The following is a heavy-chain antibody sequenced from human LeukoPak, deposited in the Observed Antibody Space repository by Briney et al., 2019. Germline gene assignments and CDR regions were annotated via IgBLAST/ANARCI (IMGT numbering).Heavy chain of an antibody. CDR1: GYTFTSYY. V-gene: IGHV1-46*01. J-gene: IGHJ4*02. D-gene: IGHD3-22*01. CDR2: INPSGGST. CDR3: ARCPYYYDSSGSRQDFDY. Sequence: GASVKVSCKASGYTFTSYYMHWVRQAPGQGLEWMGIINPSGGSTSYAQKFQGRVTMTRDTSTSTVYMELSSLRSEDTAVYYCARCPYYYDSSGSRQDFDYWGQGTLVTVSS.